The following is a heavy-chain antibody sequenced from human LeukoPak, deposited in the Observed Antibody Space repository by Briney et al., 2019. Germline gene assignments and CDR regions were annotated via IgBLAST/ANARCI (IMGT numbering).Heavy chain of an antibody. V-gene: IGHV3-15*01. J-gene: IGHJ4*02. CDR2: IKSKTDGGTT. Sequence: PGGSLRLSCAASGFTFSNAWMSWVRQAPGKGLEWVDRIKSKTDGGTTDYAAPVKGRFTISRDDSKNTLYLQMNSLKTEDTAVYYCTTDRREGSYYNFDYWGQGTLVTVSS. CDR3: TTDRREGSYYNFDY. CDR1: GFTFSNAW. D-gene: IGHD1-26*01.